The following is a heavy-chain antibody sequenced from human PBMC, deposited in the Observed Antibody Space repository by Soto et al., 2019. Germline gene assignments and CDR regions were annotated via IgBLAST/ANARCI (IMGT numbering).Heavy chain of an antibody. V-gene: IGHV3-23*01. J-gene: IGHJ3*02. CDR2: ISGSGGST. Sequence: PGGSLRLSCAASGFTFSSYAMSWVRQAPGKGLEWVSAISGSGGSTYYADSVKGRFTISRDNSKNTLYLQMSSLRAEDTAVYYCAKVLITMIVVVIPDAFDIWGQGTMVTVSS. CDR3: AKVLITMIVVVIPDAFDI. CDR1: GFTFSSYA. D-gene: IGHD3-22*01.